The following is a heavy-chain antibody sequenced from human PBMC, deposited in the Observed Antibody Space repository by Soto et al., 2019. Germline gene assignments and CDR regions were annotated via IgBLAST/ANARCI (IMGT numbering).Heavy chain of an antibody. Sequence: EVQLVQSGAEVKKPGESLKISCKGSGYSFTNYWIGWVRQMPGNGLEWMGIIYPGDSDTRYSPSFQGQVTISADKSISTAYLPWSSLKASDTAMYYCARAMVRGKNYYGVDVWGQGTTVTVSS. V-gene: IGHV5-51*03. D-gene: IGHD3-10*01. CDR2: IYPGDSDT. CDR1: GYSFTNYW. J-gene: IGHJ6*02. CDR3: ARAMVRGKNYYGVDV.